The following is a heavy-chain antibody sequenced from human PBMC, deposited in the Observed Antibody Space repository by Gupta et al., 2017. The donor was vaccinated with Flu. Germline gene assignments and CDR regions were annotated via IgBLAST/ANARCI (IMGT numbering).Heavy chain of an antibody. CDR3: TLLSSSLPLNY. Sequence: IYYWGWVRQPPGKGLEWIGSVYYHGSAYYNPSLRSRVSISVDTSKNQFSLKLTSVTAADMAVYYCTLLSSSLPLNYWGQGTLVTVPS. V-gene: IGHV4-39*01. CDR2: VYYHGSA. J-gene: IGHJ4*02. CDR1: IYY.